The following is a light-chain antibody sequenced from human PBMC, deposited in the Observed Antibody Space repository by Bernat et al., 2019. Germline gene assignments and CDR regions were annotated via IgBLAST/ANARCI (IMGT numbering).Light chain of an antibody. Sequence: DIQMTQSPSTLSASVGDRVTITCRASQSISSWLAWYQQKPGKAPKLLIYKASSLESGVPSRFSGSGSVTEFTLTIRSLQPDDFATYYCQHYNSYSTFGQGTKPEIK. CDR3: QHYNSYST. J-gene: IGKJ2*01. V-gene: IGKV1-5*03. CDR1: QSISSW. CDR2: KAS.